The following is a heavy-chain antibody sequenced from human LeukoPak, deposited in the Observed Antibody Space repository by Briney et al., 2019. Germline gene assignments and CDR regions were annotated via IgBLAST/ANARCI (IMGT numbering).Heavy chain of an antibody. J-gene: IGHJ4*02. CDR1: GFTFSDYY. CDR2: ISSSSSYT. D-gene: IGHD6-13*01. V-gene: IGHV3-11*03. Sequence: SGGSLRLSCAASGFTFSDYYMSWIRQARGKGLEWVSYISSSSSYTNYADSVKGRFTISRDKAKNSLYLEMNSLRAKDTAVYYCASSQGYSSSWYDYWGQGTLVTVSS. CDR3: ASSQGYSSSWYDY.